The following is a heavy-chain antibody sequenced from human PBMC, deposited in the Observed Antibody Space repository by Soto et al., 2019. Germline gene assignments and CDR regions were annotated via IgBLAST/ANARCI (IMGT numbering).Heavy chain of an antibody. CDR2: SSYRRSA. D-gene: IGHD2-15*01. Sequence: QVQLQESGPGLVKPSQTLSLTCTVSGGSITSGDFYWSWIRQPPGRGLEWDGYSSYRRSAYYNPSLKSRVTISVDRSKNQFALKLNSVTAADTAVYYCARTLGGYFDFWGQGALVTVSS. CDR3: ARTLGGYFDF. J-gene: IGHJ4*02. V-gene: IGHV4-30-4*01. CDR1: GGSITSGDFY.